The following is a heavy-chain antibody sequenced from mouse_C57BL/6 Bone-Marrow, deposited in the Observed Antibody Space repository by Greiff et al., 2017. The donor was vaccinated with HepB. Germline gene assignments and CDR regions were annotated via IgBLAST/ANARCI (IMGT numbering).Heavy chain of an antibody. CDR3: AISGTRGVDY. J-gene: IGHJ2*01. CDR1: GYTFTSYW. D-gene: IGHD4-1*01. Sequence: QVQLKQPGAELVMPGASVKLSCKASGYTFTSYWMHWVKQRPGQGLEWIGEIDPSDSYTNYNQKFKGKSTLTVDKSSSTAYMQLSSLTSEDSAVYYCAISGTRGVDYWGQGTTLTVSS. CDR2: IDPSDSYT. V-gene: IGHV1-69*01.